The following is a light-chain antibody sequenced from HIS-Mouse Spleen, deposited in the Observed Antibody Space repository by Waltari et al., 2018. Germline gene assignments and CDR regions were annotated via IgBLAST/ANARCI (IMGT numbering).Light chain of an antibody. CDR3: CSYAGSSTWV. Sequence: QSALTQPASVSGSPGQSITISCTGTRSDVGSYNLVSWYQQHPGKAPNPMIYEGSKRPSGVSNRFAGSKSSNTASLTISGLQAEDEADYYCCSYAGSSTWVFGGGTKLTVL. V-gene: IGLV2-23*01. CDR1: RSDVGSYNL. J-gene: IGLJ3*02. CDR2: EGS.